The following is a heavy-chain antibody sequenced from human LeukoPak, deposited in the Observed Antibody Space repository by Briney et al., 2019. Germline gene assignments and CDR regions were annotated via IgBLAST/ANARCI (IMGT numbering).Heavy chain of an antibody. Sequence: GGSLRLSCGASGCTFSIYGMHWVRQAPGKGPEWVAVIWFDGSNKYYADSVKGRFTISRDNSKNTLYLQINSLRDEDTAVYYCARDSANSFDSWGQGALVTVSS. CDR2: IWFDGSNK. J-gene: IGHJ4*02. CDR1: GCTFSIYG. V-gene: IGHV3-33*01. CDR3: ARDSANSFDS.